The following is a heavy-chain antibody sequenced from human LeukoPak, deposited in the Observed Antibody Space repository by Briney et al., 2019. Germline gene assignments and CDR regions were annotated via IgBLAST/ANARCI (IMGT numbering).Heavy chain of an antibody. Sequence: GGSLRLSCATSGFSFSSYAMSWVRQAPGKGLEWVSAISGSGGSTYYADSVKGRFTISRDNSKNTLYLQMNSLRAEDTAVYYCAKIAPRVVATITSFDYWGQGTLVTVSS. CDR3: AKIAPRVVATITSFDY. J-gene: IGHJ4*02. CDR1: GFSFSSYA. V-gene: IGHV3-23*01. CDR2: ISGSGGST. D-gene: IGHD5-12*01.